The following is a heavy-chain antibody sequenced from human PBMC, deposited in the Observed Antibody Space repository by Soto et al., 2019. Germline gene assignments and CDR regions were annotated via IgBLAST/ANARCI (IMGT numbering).Heavy chain of an antibody. J-gene: IGHJ4*02. CDR3: ATIGGVVTAIWAFDY. D-gene: IGHD2-21*02. Sequence: QVQLVQSGAEVKKPGASVKVSCKVSGYTLTELSMHWVRQAPGKGLEWMGGFDPEDGETIYAQKFQGRVTMTEDTSTDRADMELSSLRSEDTAVYYCATIGGVVTAIWAFDYWGQGTLVTVSS. CDR2: FDPEDGET. CDR1: GYTLTELS. V-gene: IGHV1-24*01.